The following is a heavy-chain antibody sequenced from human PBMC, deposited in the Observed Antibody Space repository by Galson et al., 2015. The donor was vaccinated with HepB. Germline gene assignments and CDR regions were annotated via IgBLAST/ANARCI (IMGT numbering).Heavy chain of an antibody. Sequence: SVKVSCKASGHPFRSYDINWVRQATGQGLEWMGWMNPNHGDTGYAQKFQGRVTMTRNTSISTVYMELSSLRFEDTAVYYCARFDFWGCNSDCWGQGTLVTVSS. CDR2: MNPNHGDT. CDR3: ARFDFWGCNSDC. V-gene: IGHV1-8*01. D-gene: IGHD3-3*01. CDR1: GHPFRSYD. J-gene: IGHJ4*02.